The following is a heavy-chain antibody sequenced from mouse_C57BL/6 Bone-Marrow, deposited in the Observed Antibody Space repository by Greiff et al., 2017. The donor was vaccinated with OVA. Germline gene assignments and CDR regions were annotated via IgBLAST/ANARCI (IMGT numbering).Heavy chain of an antibody. CDR2: IYPGSGST. CDR1: GYTFTSYW. J-gene: IGHJ4*01. D-gene: IGHD2-4*01. Sequence: QVQLQQPGAELVKPGASVTMSCKASGYTFTSYWITWVTQRPGQGLEWIGDIYPGSGSTTYNEKFKSKATLTVDTSSSTAYMQLRSLTSEDAAVYYCARPIYYDYDYAMDYWGQGTSVTVSS. V-gene: IGHV1-55*01. CDR3: ARPIYYDYDYAMDY.